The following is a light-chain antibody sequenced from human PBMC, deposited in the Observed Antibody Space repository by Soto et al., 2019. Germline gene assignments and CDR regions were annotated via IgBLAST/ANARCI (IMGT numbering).Light chain of an antibody. CDR3: QHYGGPVGYT. J-gene: IGKJ2*01. Sequence: EIVLTQSPRTLALSPGERATLSCRASQTVRNNYLAWYQQKPGQAPKLLIYGASSRATGIPGRFSGSGSGTDFALTISRLEPEDFAVYYCQHYGGPVGYTFGQGTNLEIK. CDR1: QTVRNNY. CDR2: GAS. V-gene: IGKV3-20*01.